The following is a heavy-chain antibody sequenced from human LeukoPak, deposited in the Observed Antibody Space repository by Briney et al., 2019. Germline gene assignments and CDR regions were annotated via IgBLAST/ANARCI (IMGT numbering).Heavy chain of an antibody. CDR2: INIISSEI. Sequence: GGSLRLSCAASGFTFSSYSMNWVRQAPGKGLEWVSYINIISSEIYYGDSVKGRFTISTDNAKNSVYLQMNSLRDEDTAVYYCARDRAYAFDNWGQGTMVTVSP. D-gene: IGHD3-10*01. J-gene: IGHJ3*02. CDR3: ARDRAYAFDN. CDR1: GFTFSSYS. V-gene: IGHV3-48*02.